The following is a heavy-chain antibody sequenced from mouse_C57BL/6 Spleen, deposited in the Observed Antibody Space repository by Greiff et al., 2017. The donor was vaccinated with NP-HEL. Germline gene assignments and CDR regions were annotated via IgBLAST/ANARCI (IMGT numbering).Heavy chain of an antibody. V-gene: IGHV1-62-2*01. D-gene: IGHD1-1*01. CDR1: GYTFTEYT. J-gene: IGHJ3*01. CDR3: ARHEEPNHYGRSSAWFDY. CDR2: FYPGSGSI. Sequence: QVQLQQSGAELVKPGASVKLSCKASGYTFTEYTIHWVKQRSGQGLEWIGWFYPGSGSIKYNEKFKDKATLTATKSSSTVYMELSRLTSEDSAVYGCARHEEPNHYGRSSAWFDYWGQGTLVTVSA.